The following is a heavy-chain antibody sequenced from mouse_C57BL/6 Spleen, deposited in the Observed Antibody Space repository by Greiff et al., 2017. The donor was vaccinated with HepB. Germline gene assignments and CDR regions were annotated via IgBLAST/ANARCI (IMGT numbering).Heavy chain of an antibody. J-gene: IGHJ4*01. Sequence: VQLQQSGTELARPGASVKLSCKASGYTFTSYGISWVKQRTGQGLEWIGEIYPRSGNTYYNEKFKGKATLTADKSSSTAYMELSSLTSEDSAVYFCARSDYPDYYAMDYWGQGTSVTVSS. V-gene: IGHV1-81*01. CDR2: IYPRSGNT. CDR3: ARSDYPDYYAMDY. D-gene: IGHD2-4*01. CDR1: GYTFTSYG.